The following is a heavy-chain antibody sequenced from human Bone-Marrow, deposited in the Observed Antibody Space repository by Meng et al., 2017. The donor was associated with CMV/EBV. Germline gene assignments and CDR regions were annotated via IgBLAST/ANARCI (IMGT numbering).Heavy chain of an antibody. CDR2: IIPIFGTA. J-gene: IGHJ6*02. V-gene: IGHV1-69*05. D-gene: IGHD5-12*01. CDR1: GGTFSSYA. CDR3: ARSRSSSGYDWLYYYGMAV. Sequence: SVKVSCKASGGTFSSYAISWVRQAPGQGLEWMGGIIPIFGTANYAQKFQGRVTITTDESTSTAYMELSSLRSEDTAVYYCARSRSSSGYDWLYYYGMAVWGQGTTVSVSS.